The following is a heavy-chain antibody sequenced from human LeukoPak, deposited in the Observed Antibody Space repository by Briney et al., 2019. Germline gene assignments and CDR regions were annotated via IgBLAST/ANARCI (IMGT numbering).Heavy chain of an antibody. CDR1: GFTLGGHD. D-gene: IGHD5-18*01. J-gene: IGHJ4*02. V-gene: IGHV3-13*01. CDR3: VREARGYHYTYFDY. Sequence: GGPLRLSCTASGFTLGGHDMHWVRQTTGGGLEWVAAVSSGHHAFYADSVQGRFAVSRVDGKNSLYLQMNSLRAGDTAVYYCVREARGYHYTYFDYWGQGSLVTVSS. CDR2: VSSGHHA.